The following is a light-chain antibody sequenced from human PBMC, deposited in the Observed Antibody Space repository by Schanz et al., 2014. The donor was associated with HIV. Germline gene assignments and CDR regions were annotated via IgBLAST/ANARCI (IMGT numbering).Light chain of an antibody. Sequence: EIVMTQSPGTLSVSPGERATLSCRASQTVSNNLAWYQQKPGQAPRLLIFGASNRAIGIPDRFSGSESGTDFTLTISSLEPEDFAVYYCHQYGDSPGTFGQGTKVEIK. CDR3: HQYGDSPGT. J-gene: IGKJ1*01. CDR2: GAS. V-gene: IGKV3-20*01. CDR1: QTVSNN.